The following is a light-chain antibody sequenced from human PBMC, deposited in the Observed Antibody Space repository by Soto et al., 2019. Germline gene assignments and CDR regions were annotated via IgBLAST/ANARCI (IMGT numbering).Light chain of an antibody. Sequence: DIQMTQSPSSLSASVGDRVTITCQASQAIGNNLNWYQQKPGKAPKLLIYDASNLETGVPARFSGSQSGTSFTFTISSLQPEDIATYYCQQYNDVPQYTFGQGTELEMK. CDR3: QQYNDVPQYT. J-gene: IGKJ2*01. V-gene: IGKV1-33*01. CDR2: DAS. CDR1: QAIGNN.